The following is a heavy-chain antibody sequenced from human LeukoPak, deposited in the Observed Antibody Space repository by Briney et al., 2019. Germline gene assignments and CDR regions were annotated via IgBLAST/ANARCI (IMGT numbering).Heavy chain of an antibody. CDR3: TTLTGGLYGDLIDY. Sequence: GGSLRLSCAASGFTFSSYGMSWVRQAPGKGLEWVGRIKSKTDGGTTDYAAPVKGRFTISRDDSKNTLYLQMNSLKTEDTAVYYCTTLTGGLYGDLIDYWGQGTLVTVSS. D-gene: IGHD4-17*01. V-gene: IGHV3-15*01. J-gene: IGHJ4*02. CDR2: IKSKTDGGTT. CDR1: GFTFSSYG.